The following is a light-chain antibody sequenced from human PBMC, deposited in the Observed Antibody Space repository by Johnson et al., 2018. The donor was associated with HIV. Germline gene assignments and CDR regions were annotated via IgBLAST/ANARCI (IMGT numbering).Light chain of an antibody. CDR2: KND. CDR1: SSTIGNND. J-gene: IGLJ1*01. CDR3: GTWDTSLSVGGV. V-gene: IGLV1-51*02. Sequence: QSMLTQPPSVSAAPGQKVTISCSGSSSTIGNNDVSWYQLLPGTAPKLLIYKNDQRPSGIPDRFSGSKSGTSATLGITGLQTGDEADYYCGTWDTSLSVGGVLGNWTQVT.